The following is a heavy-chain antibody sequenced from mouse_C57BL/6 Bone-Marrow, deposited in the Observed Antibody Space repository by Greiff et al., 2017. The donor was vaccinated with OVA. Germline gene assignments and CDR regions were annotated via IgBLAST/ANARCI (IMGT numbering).Heavy chain of an antibody. CDR1: GYPFTDSY. D-gene: IGHD2-2*01. J-gene: IGHJ2*01. CDR2: INPNNGGT. V-gene: IGHV1-26*01. Sequence: VHVKQSGPELVKPGASVQISCKASGYPFTDSYMNWVKQSHGKSLEWLGDINPNNGGTSYNQQFKGKATLTVHNSSRTAYMELRRLTSEDSAVYYCARKWLNYMDYGGQGTTLTVSS. CDR3: ARKWLNYMDY.